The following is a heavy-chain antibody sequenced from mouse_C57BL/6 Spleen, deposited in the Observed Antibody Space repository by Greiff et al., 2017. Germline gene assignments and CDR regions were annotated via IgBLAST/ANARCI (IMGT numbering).Heavy chain of an antibody. Sequence: QVHVKQPGAELVKPGASVKLSCKASGYTFTSYWMQWVKQRPGQGLEWIGEIDPSDSYTNYNQKFKGKATLTVDTSSSTAYMQLSSLTSEDSAVYYCARDSFAYWGQGTLVTVSA. CDR1: GYTFTSYW. CDR2: IDPSDSYT. J-gene: IGHJ3*01. V-gene: IGHV1-50*01. CDR3: ARDSFAY.